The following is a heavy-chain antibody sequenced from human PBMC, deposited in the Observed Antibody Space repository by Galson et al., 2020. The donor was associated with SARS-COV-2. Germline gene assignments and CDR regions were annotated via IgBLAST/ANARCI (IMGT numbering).Heavy chain of an antibody. J-gene: IGHJ4*02. D-gene: IGHD5-12*01. CDR2: IYPDDSDT. V-gene: IGHV5-51*01. CDR3: ARRFHRDGYNYEIDY. CDR1: GYSFTNYW. Sequence: GESLKISCKGSGYSFTNYWIGWVRQMPGKGLEWMGIIYPDDSDTRYSPSFQGQVTISADNSISTAYLQWSSLKASDTAMYYCARRFHRDGYNYEIDYWGKGTLVTVSS.